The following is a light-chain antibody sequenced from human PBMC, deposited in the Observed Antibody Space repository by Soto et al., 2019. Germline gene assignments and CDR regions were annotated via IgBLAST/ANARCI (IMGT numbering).Light chain of an antibody. CDR3: QQYISWPLT. CDR2: GAS. Sequence: EIVLTQSPGTLSLSPGERATLSCRASQSVSSSYLAWYQQKPGQAPRLLIYGASSRATGIPDRFSGSGSGTDFTLTISRLEPEDFAVYYCQQYISWPLTFGGGTKVEIK. CDR1: QSVSSSY. V-gene: IGKV3-20*01. J-gene: IGKJ4*01.